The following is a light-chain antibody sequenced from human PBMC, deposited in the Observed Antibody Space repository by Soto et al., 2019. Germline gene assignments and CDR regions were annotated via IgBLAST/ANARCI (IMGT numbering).Light chain of an antibody. CDR3: QQYSSSPKT. CDR1: HIVTSNY. V-gene: IGKV3-20*01. J-gene: IGKJ1*01. Sequence: IVLTQSRVTLYFSPGERASLSCGASHIVTSNYLAWYQQKPGQAPRLLIYGASTRATGIPDRFSGSGSGTEFTLTISRLQPEDFAVYYCQQYSSSPKTFGQGTKVDIK. CDR2: GAS.